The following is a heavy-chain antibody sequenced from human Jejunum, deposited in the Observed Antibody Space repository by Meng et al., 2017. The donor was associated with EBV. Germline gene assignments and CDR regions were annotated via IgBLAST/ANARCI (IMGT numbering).Heavy chain of an antibody. CDR3: ARGSHYTWDV. D-gene: IGHD3-16*01. V-gene: IGHV4-4*02. J-gene: IGHJ4*02. CDR2: IFHAGNT. CDR1: GDSIISTDTW. Sequence: QVPLQESGPGLVKPSGTLSLPCGVSGDSIISTDTWWSWVRQPPGKGLEWIGEIFHAGNTNYNPSLKSQVTMSVDTSKNQFSLNLSSVTAADSAVYYCARGSHYTWDVWGQGTLVTVSS.